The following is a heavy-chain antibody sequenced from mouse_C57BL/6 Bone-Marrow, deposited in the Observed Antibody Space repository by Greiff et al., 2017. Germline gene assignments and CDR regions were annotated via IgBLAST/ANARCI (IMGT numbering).Heavy chain of an antibody. D-gene: IGHD1-1*01. J-gene: IGHJ1*03. CDR1: GYTFTGYW. Sequence: VKLQQSGAELMKPGASVKLSCKATGYTFTGYWIEWVKQRPGHGLEWIGMIHPNSGSTNYNEKFKSKATLTVDKSSSTAYMQLSSLTYEDYAVYYCAICPSYYYGSTLHCPYWYFDVWGTGTTVTVSS. CDR3: AICPSYYYGSTLHCPYWYFDV. V-gene: IGHV1-9*01. CDR2: IHPNSGST.